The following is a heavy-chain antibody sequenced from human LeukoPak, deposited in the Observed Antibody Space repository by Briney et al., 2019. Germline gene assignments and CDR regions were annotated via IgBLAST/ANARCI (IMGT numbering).Heavy chain of an antibody. J-gene: IGHJ4*02. Sequence: PSETLSPPSTVSGGSISSEYWSWIRQSPGKGLEWIAYIHYSGSTNYNPSLRSRVTISIDTSKNQFSLKLNSVSAADTAVYYCARGGEQLVFFDYEGREPWSPSP. CDR2: IHYSGST. CDR3: ARGGEQLVFFDY. CDR1: GGSISSEY. V-gene: IGHV4-59*01. D-gene: IGHD6-6*01.